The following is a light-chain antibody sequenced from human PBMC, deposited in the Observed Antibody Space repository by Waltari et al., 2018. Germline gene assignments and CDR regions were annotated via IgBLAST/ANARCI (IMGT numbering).Light chain of an antibody. J-gene: IGLJ2*01. CDR1: NIGGQS. CDR2: RDS. Sequence: SYDLTQPLSVSVALGQTARITCAGRNIGGQSLHWYQQKPGQAPVLVIHRDSNRPSGIPERFSGSNSGDTATLTISRAQVGDEAEYFCQVWDRSAAGVFGGGTKLTVL. V-gene: IGLV3-9*01. CDR3: QVWDRSAAGV.